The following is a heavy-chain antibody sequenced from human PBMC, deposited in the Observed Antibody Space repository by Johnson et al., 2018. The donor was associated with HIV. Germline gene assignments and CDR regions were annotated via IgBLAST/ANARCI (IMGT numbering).Heavy chain of an antibody. J-gene: IGHJ3*02. CDR3: ARQTLRAFDI. Sequence: QVQLVESGGGVVQPGGSLRLSCEASGFSFRSYGMHWVRQAPGKGPEWVAFIRYDGLNKYYADSVKGRFTISRDNSKKTLYLQMNSLRTEDTALYYCARQTLRAFDIWGQGTMVTVSS. CDR2: IRYDGLNK. V-gene: IGHV3-30*02. CDR1: GFSFRSYG.